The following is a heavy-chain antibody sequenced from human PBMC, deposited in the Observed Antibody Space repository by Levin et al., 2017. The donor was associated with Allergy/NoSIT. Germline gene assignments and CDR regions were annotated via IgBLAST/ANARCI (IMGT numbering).Heavy chain of an antibody. D-gene: IGHD3-16*01. J-gene: IGHJ4*02. CDR2: IYYSGST. CDR1: GGSISSGGYY. V-gene: IGHV4-31*03. CDR3: ARVWERGHGYHDAGWYFDY. Sequence: ASETLSLTCTVSGGSISSGGYYWSWIRQHPGKGLEWIGYIYYSGSTYYNPSLKSRVTISVDTSKNQFSLKLSSVTAADTAVYYCARVWERGHGYHDAGWYFDYWGQGTLVTVSS.